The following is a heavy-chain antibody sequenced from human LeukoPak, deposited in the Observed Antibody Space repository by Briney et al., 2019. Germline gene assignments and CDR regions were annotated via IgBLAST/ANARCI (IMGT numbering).Heavy chain of an antibody. Sequence: GESLKISCKGSGYNFAGHWIGWVRQMPGKGLEWMGIIYPDDSDTRYSPSFQGQVIISADKSISTAYLQWSSLKASDTAMYYCAARTLSSSWYDWGQGTLVAVSS. CDR1: GYNFAGHW. CDR2: IYPDDSDT. V-gene: IGHV5-51*01. J-gene: IGHJ4*02. D-gene: IGHD6-13*01. CDR3: AARTLSSSWYD.